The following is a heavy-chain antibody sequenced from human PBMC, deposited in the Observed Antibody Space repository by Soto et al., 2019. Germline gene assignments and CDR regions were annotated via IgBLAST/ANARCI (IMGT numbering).Heavy chain of an antibody. Sequence: ESGPTLVNPTQTLTLTCTFSGFSLSTSGMCVSWIRQPPGKALEWLALIDWGDDKYYSTSLKTRLTISKDTSKSQVVLTMTDVDPVDTATYFCTRMTYSAGNDYWGQGTLVTVSS. CDR1: GFSLSTSGMC. CDR3: TRMTYSAGNDY. V-gene: IGHV2-70*01. J-gene: IGHJ4*02. D-gene: IGHD2-21*01. CDR2: IDWGDDK.